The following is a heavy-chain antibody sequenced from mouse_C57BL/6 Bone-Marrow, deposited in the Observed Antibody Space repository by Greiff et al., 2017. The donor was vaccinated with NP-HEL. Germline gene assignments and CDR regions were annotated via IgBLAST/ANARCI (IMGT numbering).Heavy chain of an antibody. J-gene: IGHJ3*01. V-gene: IGHV1-9*01. Sequence: VQLQQPGAELVKPGASVKLSCKASGYTFTSYWMHWVKQRPGHGLEWIGEILPGSGSTNYNEKFKGKATFTADTSSTTAYMQLSSLTTEDSAIYYCARDNSNYVAWFADWGKGTLVTVAA. D-gene: IGHD2-5*01. CDR2: ILPGSGST. CDR3: ARDNSNYVAWFAD. CDR1: GYTFTSYW.